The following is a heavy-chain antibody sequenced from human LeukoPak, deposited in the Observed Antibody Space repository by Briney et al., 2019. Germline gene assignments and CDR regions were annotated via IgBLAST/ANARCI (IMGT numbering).Heavy chain of an antibody. CDR2: INHSGST. V-gene: IGHV4-34*01. CDR3: ARLTSGWYLGPFNY. J-gene: IGHJ4*02. Sequence: PSETLSLTCTVSGGSISGFYWSWIRQPPGKGLEWIGEINHSGSTNYNPSLKSRVTISVDTSKNQFSLKLSSVTAADTAVYYCARLTSGWYLGPFNYWGQGTLVTVSS. CDR1: GGSISGFY. D-gene: IGHD6-19*01.